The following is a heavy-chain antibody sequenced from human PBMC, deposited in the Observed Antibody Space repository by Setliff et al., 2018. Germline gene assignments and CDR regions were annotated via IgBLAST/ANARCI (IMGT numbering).Heavy chain of an antibody. CDR2: IYYSGST. Sequence: SETLSLTCTVSGGSISSGGYYWSWIRQHPGKGLEWIGYIYYSGSTYYNPSLKSRVTISVDTSKNQFSLKLSSVTAADTAVYYCARVSYYGSFSYNYYMDVWGKGTTVTVSS. CDR3: ARVSYYGSFSYNYYMDV. D-gene: IGHD3-10*01. J-gene: IGHJ6*03. V-gene: IGHV4-31*03. CDR1: GGSISSGGYY.